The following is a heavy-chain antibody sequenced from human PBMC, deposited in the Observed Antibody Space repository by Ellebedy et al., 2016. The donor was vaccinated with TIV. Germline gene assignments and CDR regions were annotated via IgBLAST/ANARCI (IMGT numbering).Heavy chain of an antibody. D-gene: IGHD3-3*01. V-gene: IGHV3-30*18. CDR3: AKDAILRFWSGYYYYGMDV. J-gene: IGHJ6*02. CDR1: GFTFSSYG. CDR2: ISYDGSNK. Sequence: GESLKISCAASGFTFSSYGMHWVRQAPGKGLEWVAVISYDGSNKYYADSVKGRFTISRDNSKNTLYLQMNSLRAEDTAVYYCAKDAILRFWSGYYYYGMDVWGQGTTVTVSS.